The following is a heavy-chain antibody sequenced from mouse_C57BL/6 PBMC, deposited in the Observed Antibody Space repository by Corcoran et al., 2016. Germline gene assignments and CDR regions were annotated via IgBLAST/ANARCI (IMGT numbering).Heavy chain of an antibody. V-gene: IGHV1-9*01. CDR1: GYTFTGYW. CDR3: ARSDAANSVVRRLDY. CDR2: ILPGSGST. D-gene: IGHD2-14*01. J-gene: IGHJ2*01. Sequence: QVQLQQSGAELMKPGASVKLSCKATGYTFTGYWIEWVKQRPGHGLEWIGEILPGSGSTNYNEKFKGKATFTADTSANTAYMQLSSLTTEDSAMYDCARSDAANSVVRRLDYWGQGTTLTVSS.